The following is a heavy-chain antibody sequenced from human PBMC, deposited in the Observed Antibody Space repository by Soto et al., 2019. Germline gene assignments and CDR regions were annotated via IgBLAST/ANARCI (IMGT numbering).Heavy chain of an antibody. D-gene: IGHD3-3*01. CDR2: MNPYSGNT. J-gene: IGHJ6*02. CDR3: AIPLPWNYDFWSGYGMFSPPYYYGMDV. V-gene: IGHV1-8*01. CDR1: GYTFTTYD. Sequence: GASVKVSCKASGYTFTTYDISWVRQATGQGLEWMGWMNPYSGNTGYAQKFQGRVTVTRNTSSSTVYRELSGLRPDDTAVYYCAIPLPWNYDFWSGYGMFSPPYYYGMDVWGQGTTVTVSS.